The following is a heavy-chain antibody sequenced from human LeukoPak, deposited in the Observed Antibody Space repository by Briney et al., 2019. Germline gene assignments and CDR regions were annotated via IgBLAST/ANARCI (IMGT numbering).Heavy chain of an antibody. V-gene: IGHV1-69*13. D-gene: IGHD2-15*01. Sequence: SVKVSCKASGGTFSSYAISWVRQAPGQGLEWMGGIIPIFGTANYAQKFQGRVTITADESTGTAYMELSSLRSEDTAVYYCASYYCSGGSCYGYYYYYMDVWGKGTTVTVSS. CDR3: ASYYCSGGSCYGYYYYYMDV. CDR2: IIPIFGTA. J-gene: IGHJ6*03. CDR1: GGTFSSYA.